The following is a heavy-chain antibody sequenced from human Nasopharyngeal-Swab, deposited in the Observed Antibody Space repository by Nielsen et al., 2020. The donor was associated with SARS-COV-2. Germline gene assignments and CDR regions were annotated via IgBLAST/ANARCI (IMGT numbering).Heavy chain of an antibody. CDR1: GFIFSNHW. J-gene: IGHJ4*02. CDR3: AREYGSGYSSNFDS. V-gene: IGHV3-74*01. Sequence: GGSLRLSCAASGFIFSNHWIHWVRQASGKGLVWVSRINSNGVVTGYADSVKGRFTVSRDNAKNTLYLQMSNVTVEDTGVYYCAREYGSGYSSNFDSWGQGTLVTVSS. CDR2: INSNGVVT. D-gene: IGHD3-3*01.